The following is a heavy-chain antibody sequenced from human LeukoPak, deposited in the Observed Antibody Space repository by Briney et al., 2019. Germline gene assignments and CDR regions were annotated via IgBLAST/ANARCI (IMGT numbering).Heavy chain of an antibody. V-gene: IGHV3-66*01. Sequence: PGGSLRLSCAASGFTFSSYWMSWVRQAPGKGLEWVSVIYSGGSTYYADSVKGRFTISRDNSKNTLYLQMNSLRAEDTAVYYCASPMVAGSGIDYWGQGTLVTVSS. CDR1: GFTFSSYW. CDR2: IYSGGST. CDR3: ASPMVAGSGIDY. D-gene: IGHD6-19*01. J-gene: IGHJ4*02.